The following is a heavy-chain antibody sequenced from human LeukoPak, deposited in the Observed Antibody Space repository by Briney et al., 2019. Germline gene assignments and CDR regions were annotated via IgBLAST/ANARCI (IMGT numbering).Heavy chain of an antibody. J-gene: IGHJ4*02. CDR2: IWYDGSDK. CDR1: GFTFSSHG. V-gene: IGHV3-33*06. Sequence: GGSLRLSCAASGFTFSSHGMHWVRQAPGKGLEWVAVIWYDGSDKYYADSVKGRFTISRDNSKNTLYLQMNSLSAEDTAVYYCAKDEIVGATAFDYWGQGTLVTVSS. D-gene: IGHD1-26*01. CDR3: AKDEIVGATAFDY.